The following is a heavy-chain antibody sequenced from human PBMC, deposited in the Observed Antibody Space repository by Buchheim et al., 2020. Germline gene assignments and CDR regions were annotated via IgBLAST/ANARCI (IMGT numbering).Heavy chain of an antibody. D-gene: IGHD6-19*01. V-gene: IGHV3-30*18. CDR1: GFTFSSYG. CDR2: ISYDGSNK. J-gene: IGHJ4*02. CDR3: AKDPAEGIAVAGTFLDY. Sequence: QVQLVESGGGVVQPGRSLRLSCAASGFTFSSYGMHWVRQAPGKGLEWVAVISYDGSNKYYPDSVKGRFTISRANSKNTLYLQMNSLRAEDTAVYYCAKDPAEGIAVAGTFLDYWGQGTL.